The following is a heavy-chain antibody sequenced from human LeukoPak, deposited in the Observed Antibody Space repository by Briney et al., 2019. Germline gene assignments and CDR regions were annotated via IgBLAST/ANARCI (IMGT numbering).Heavy chain of an antibody. Sequence: GGSLRLSCAASGFTFSRYGMHWVRQAPGKGLEWVAVIWYDGSNRQYVDSVKGRFTISRDNSKHTLYLQMNSLRADDTAVYYCARDFGFSPSSGYSFDYWGQGTLVTVSS. CDR2: IWYDGSNR. D-gene: IGHD3-22*01. V-gene: IGHV3-33*01. CDR1: GFTFSRYG. J-gene: IGHJ4*02. CDR3: ARDFGFSPSSGYSFDY.